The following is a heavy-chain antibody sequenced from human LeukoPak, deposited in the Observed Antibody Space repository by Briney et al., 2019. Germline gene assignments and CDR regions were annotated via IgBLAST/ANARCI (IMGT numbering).Heavy chain of an antibody. Sequence: ASVKVSCKASGGTFSSYAISWVRQAPGQGLEWMGIINPSDGRTTYAQKFQGRLTLTRDMSTSTGYMELSRLTSDDTAVYYCARGARYYGSGKRLDPWGQGTLVTVSS. V-gene: IGHV1-46*01. CDR3: ARGARYYGSGKRLDP. D-gene: IGHD3-10*01. J-gene: IGHJ5*02. CDR1: GGTFSSYA. CDR2: INPSDGRT.